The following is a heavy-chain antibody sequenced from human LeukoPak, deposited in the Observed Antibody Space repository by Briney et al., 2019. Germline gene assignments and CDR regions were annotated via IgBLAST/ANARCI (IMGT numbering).Heavy chain of an antibody. CDR2: INQEGDTV. CDR3: ATKFPYCGDGSCAL. J-gene: IGHJ4*02. Sequence: GGSLRLSCAASGLRFSSHWMSWVRQAPGRGLKWVANINQEGDTVNYVDSVKGRFSISRDNANNALFLQMHSLRVEDTAIYYCATKFPYCGDGSCALGGQGAQVTVSS. V-gene: IGHV3-7*01. D-gene: IGHD2-15*01. CDR1: GLRFSSHW.